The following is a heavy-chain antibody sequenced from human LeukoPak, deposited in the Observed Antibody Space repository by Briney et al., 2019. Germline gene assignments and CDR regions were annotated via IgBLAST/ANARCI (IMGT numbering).Heavy chain of an antibody. CDR3: RLLAGAAAGTKVSDY. CDR2: IYYSGST. J-gene: IGHJ4*02. Sequence: SETLSLTCTVSGGSISSSSYYWGWIRQPPGKGLEWIGYIYYSGSTYYNPSLKSRVTISVDTSKNQFSLKLSSVTAADTAVYYCRLLAGAAAGTKVSDYWGQGTLVTVSS. V-gene: IGHV4-30-4*08. CDR1: GGSISSSSYY. D-gene: IGHD6-13*01.